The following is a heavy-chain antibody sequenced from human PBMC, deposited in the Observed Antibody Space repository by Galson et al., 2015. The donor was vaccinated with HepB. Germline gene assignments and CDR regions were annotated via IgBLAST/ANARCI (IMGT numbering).Heavy chain of an antibody. V-gene: IGHV1-69*01. D-gene: IGHD3-22*01. Sequence: SCKASGGTFSSYAISWVRQAPGQGLEWMGGIIPIFGTANYAQKFQGRVTITADESTSTAYMELSSLRSEDTAVYYCARGSYYYDSSGYGAGFDYWGQGTLVTVSS. J-gene: IGHJ4*02. CDR1: GGTFSSYA. CDR3: ARGSYYYDSSGYGAGFDY. CDR2: IIPIFGTA.